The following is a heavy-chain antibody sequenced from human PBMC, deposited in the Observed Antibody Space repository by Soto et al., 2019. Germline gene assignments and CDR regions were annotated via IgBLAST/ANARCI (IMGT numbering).Heavy chain of an antibody. CDR1: GFTFSSYS. V-gene: IGHV3-21*01. Sequence: EVQLVESGGGLVKPGGSLRLSCAASGFTFSSYSMNWVRQAPGKGLEWVSSISSSSSTIYYADSVKGRFTISRDNAKNSLYLQMNSLRDEDTAVYYCARALLWFGDAFSWGQGTLVTVSS. CDR3: ARALLWFGDAFS. J-gene: IGHJ4*02. D-gene: IGHD3-10*01. CDR2: ISSSSSTI.